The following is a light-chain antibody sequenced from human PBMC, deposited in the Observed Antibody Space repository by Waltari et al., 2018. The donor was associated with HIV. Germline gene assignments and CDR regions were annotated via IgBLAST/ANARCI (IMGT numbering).Light chain of an antibody. CDR2: DVT. CDR1: SSDVGGYNF. V-gene: IGLV2-14*03. Sequence: QSALTQPASVSGSPGQSITISCTGSSSDVGGYNFVSWYQQHPGKAPRVLIYDVTTRCSGVSVLFSGSRSCDTASLTISGLQPEDEADYYCESYTSTSVWVFGGGTRLTVL. CDR3: ESYTSTSVWV. J-gene: IGLJ3*02.